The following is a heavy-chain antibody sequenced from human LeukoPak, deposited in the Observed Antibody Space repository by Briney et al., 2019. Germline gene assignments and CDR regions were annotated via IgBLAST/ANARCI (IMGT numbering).Heavy chain of an antibody. CDR1: GFTFSSYG. Sequence: GGSLRLSCAASGFTFSSYGMHWVRQAPGKGLEWVAVIWYDGSNKYYADSVKGRFTISRDNAKNSLYLQMNSLKAEDTAVYYCARDLFLEEGVVVFDYWGQGTLVTVSS. V-gene: IGHV3-33*01. J-gene: IGHJ4*02. D-gene: IGHD2-15*01. CDR2: IWYDGSNK. CDR3: ARDLFLEEGVVVFDY.